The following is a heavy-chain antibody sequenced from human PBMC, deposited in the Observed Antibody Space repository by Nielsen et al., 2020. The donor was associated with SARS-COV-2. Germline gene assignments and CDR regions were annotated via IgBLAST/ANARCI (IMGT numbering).Heavy chain of an antibody. CDR3: ARAGAYYDFWSGYSGNDAFDI. CDR1: GFTFSSYW. D-gene: IGHD3-3*01. Sequence: GGSLRLSCAASGFTFSSYWMSWVRQAPGKGLEWVANIKQDGSEKYYVDSVKGRFTISRDNAKNSLYLQMNSLRAEDTAVYYCARAGAYYDFWSGYSGNDAFDIWGQGTMVTVSS. J-gene: IGHJ3*02. CDR2: IKQDGSEK. V-gene: IGHV3-7*05.